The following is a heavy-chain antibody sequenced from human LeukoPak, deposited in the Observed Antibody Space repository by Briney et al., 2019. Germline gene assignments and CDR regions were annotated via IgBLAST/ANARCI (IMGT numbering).Heavy chain of an antibody. D-gene: IGHD5-18*01. V-gene: IGHV1-3*03. Sequence: GASVKVSCKASGYTFTSYAMHWVRQAPGQRLEWMGWINAGNGNTKYSQEFQGRVTITRDTSASTAYMELSSLRSEDMAVYYCARGMRGYSSQGYYYYMDVWGKGTTVTVSS. CDR2: INAGNGNT. CDR3: ARGMRGYSSQGYYYYMDV. J-gene: IGHJ6*03. CDR1: GYTFTSYA.